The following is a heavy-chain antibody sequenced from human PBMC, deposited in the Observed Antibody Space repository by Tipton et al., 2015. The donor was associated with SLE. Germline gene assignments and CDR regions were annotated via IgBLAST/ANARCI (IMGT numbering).Heavy chain of an antibody. D-gene: IGHD1-26*01. Sequence: GSLRLSCAASGFTFGNNWMTWVRQAPGKGLEWVATIREDGNAEYYLDSVRGRFTISRDTAKNSLYLQMNNLGVEETAVYYCAREYQGRFYVNGAFDVWGQGTMVTVSS. CDR2: IREDGNAE. CDR3: AREYQGRFYVNGAFDV. CDR1: GFTFGNNW. J-gene: IGHJ3*01. V-gene: IGHV3-7*01.